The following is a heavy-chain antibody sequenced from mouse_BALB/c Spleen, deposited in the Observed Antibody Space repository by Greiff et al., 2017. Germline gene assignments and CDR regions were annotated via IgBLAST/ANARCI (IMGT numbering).Heavy chain of an antibody. V-gene: IGHV1S22*01. CDR1: GYTFTSYW. Sequence: LQQPGSELVRPGASVKLSCKASGYTFTSYWMHWVKQRPGQGLEWIGNIYPGSGSTNYDEKFKSKATLTVDTSSSTAYMQLSSLTSEDSAVYYCTREGYYGYSYYAMDYWGQGTSVTVSS. D-gene: IGHD1-2*01. CDR2: IYPGSGST. J-gene: IGHJ4*01. CDR3: TREGYYGYSYYAMDY.